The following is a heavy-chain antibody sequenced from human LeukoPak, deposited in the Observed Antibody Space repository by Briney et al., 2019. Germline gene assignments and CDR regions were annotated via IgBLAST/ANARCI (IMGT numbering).Heavy chain of an antibody. V-gene: IGHV1-2*02. CDR2: INPNSGGT. J-gene: IGHJ4*02. D-gene: IGHD3-22*01. CDR1: GYTFTGYY. Sequence: ASVKVSCKASGYTFTGYYMHWVRQAPGQGLEWMGWINPNSGGTNYAQKFQGRVTMTRDTSISTAYMELSRLRSDDTAVYYCARGMIVVVIDKYYFDYWGQGTLVTVSS. CDR3: ARGMIVVVIDKYYFDY.